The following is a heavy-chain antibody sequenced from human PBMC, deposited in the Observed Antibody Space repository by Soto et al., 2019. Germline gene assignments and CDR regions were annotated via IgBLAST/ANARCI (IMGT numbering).Heavy chain of an antibody. Sequence: PGGSLRLSCAASGFTFSSYSMNWVRQAPGKGLEWVSSISSSSSYIYYADSVKGRFTISRDNAKNSLYLQMNSLRAEDTAVYYCATILGGYSSNPSDYWGQGTLVTVSS. CDR2: ISSSSSYI. CDR1: GFTFSSYS. D-gene: IGHD6-13*01. V-gene: IGHV3-21*01. CDR3: ATILGGYSSNPSDY. J-gene: IGHJ4*02.